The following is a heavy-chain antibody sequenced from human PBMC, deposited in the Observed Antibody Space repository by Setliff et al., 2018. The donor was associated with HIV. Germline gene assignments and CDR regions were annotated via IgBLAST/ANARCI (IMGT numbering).Heavy chain of an antibody. Sequence: GGSLRLSCAASGLTFSSHTMNWVRQAPGKGLEWVSSISSSSSYIYYADSVKGRFTISRDNAKNSLYLQMNSLRAEDTAVYYCARDNGRYFDRGWFDPWGQGALVTVSS. CDR3: ARDNGRYFDRGWFDP. CDR2: ISSSSSYI. V-gene: IGHV3-21*01. CDR1: GLTFSSHT. D-gene: IGHD3-9*01. J-gene: IGHJ5*02.